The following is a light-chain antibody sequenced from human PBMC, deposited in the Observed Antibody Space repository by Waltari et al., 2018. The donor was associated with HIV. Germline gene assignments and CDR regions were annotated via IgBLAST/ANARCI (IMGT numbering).Light chain of an antibody. CDR2: WAT. CDR1: QTVLYSSNKNNF. CDR3: QQYYSTPYT. Sequence: VMTQSPDSLAVPLGERATIPCNSRQTVLYSSNKNNFLSWYQQRPWPPPKLLISWATTRDSGVPDRFSGSGSGTDFTLTVSSLQAEDVAFYYCQQYYSTPYTFGRGTKV. V-gene: IGKV4-1*01. J-gene: IGKJ2*01.